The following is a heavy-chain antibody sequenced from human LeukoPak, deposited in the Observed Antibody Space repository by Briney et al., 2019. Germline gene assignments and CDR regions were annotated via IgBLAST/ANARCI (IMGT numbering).Heavy chain of an antibody. CDR1: GYTFTGYY. J-gene: IGHJ4*02. V-gene: IGHV1-18*04. CDR3: ARDLSGYSSSSGYFDY. Sequence: ASVKVSCKASGYTFTGYYIHWVRQAPGQGLEWMGWISAYNGNTNYAQKLQGRVTMTTDTSTSTAYMELRSLRSDDTAVYYCARDLSGYSSSSGYFDYWGQGTLVTVSS. D-gene: IGHD6-6*01. CDR2: ISAYNGNT.